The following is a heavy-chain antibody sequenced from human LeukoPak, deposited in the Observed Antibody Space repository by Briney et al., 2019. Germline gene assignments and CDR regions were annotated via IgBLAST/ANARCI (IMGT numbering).Heavy chain of an antibody. CDR1: DYSISSGYY. CDR2: ISHSGST. D-gene: IGHD3-10*01. V-gene: IGHV4-38-2*02. Sequence: PSETLSLTCTVSDYSISSGYYWGWIRQPPGKGLEWIGSISHSGSTYYNPSLKSRVTISVDTSKNQFSLKLSSVTAADTAVYYCARSLIWFGDTWFDPWGQGTLVTVSS. CDR3: ARSLIWFGDTWFDP. J-gene: IGHJ5*02.